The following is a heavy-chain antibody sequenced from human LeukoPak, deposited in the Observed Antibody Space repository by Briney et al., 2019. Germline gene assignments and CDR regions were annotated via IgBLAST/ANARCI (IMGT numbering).Heavy chain of an antibody. CDR1: GCTFSSYA. CDR2: IIPIFGTA. Sequence: ASLKVSCKASGCTFSSYAINWVRQAPGQGLEWMGGIIPIFGTANYAQKFQGRVTTTADESTSTAYMELSSLRSEDTAVYYCARNSDSGAGTPWGQGTLVTVS. V-gene: IGHV1-69*01. CDR3: ARNSDSGAGTP. J-gene: IGHJ5*02. D-gene: IGHD6-19*01.